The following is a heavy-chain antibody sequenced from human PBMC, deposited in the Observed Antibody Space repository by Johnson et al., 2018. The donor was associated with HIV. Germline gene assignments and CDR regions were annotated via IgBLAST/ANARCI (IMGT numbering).Heavy chain of an antibody. J-gene: IGHJ3*02. CDR3: ARDLRMIVVANAFDI. Sequence: QVQLVESGGGVVQPGRSLRLSCAASGFTFISYAMHWVRQAPGKGLEWVAVISYDGSNKYYADSVKGRFTISRDNSKNTLYLQMNSLRAEDTAVYYCARDLRMIVVANAFDIWGQGTMVTVSS. CDR2: ISYDGSNK. V-gene: IGHV3-30-3*01. CDR1: GFTFISYA. D-gene: IGHD3-22*01.